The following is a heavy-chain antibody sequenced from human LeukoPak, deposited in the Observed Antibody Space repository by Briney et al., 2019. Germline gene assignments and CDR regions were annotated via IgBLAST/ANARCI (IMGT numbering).Heavy chain of an antibody. J-gene: IGHJ6*03. Sequence: ASVKVSCKASGYTFTSYGISWVRQAPGQGLEWMGWISAYNGNTNYAQKLQGRVTMTTDTSTSTAYMELRSLRSDDTAVYYCARDWYGELTAQPPARDYYYYYNMDVWGKGPTFPVS. CDR1: GYTFTSYG. CDR2: ISAYNGNT. V-gene: IGHV1-18*01. CDR3: ARDWYGELTAQPPARDYYYYYNMDV. D-gene: IGHD3-10*01.